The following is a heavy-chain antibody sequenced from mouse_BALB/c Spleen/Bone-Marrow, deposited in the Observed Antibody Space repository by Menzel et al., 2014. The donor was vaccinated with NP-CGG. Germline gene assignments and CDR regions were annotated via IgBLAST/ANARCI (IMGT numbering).Heavy chain of an antibody. CDR1: GFNIKDTY. J-gene: IGHJ3*01. CDR2: IDPANGNT. Sequence: EVQLQQSGAELVKPGASVELSCTASGFNIKDTYMHWVKQRPEQGLEWIGRIDPANGNTKYDPKFQGKATITADTSSNTAYLQLSSLTSEDTAVYYCARLDLFAYWSQGTLVTVSA. V-gene: IGHV14-3*02. CDR3: ARLDLFAY.